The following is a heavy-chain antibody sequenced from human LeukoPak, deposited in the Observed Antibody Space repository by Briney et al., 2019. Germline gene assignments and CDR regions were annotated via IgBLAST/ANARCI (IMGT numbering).Heavy chain of an antibody. CDR1: GGSISSGGYS. V-gene: IGHV4-30-2*01. D-gene: IGHD4-17*01. Sequence: SQTLSLTCAVSGGSISSGGYSWSWIRQPPGKGLERIGYIYHSGSTYYNPSLKSRVTISVDRSKNQFSLKLSSVTAADTAVYYCARGTRGDSGKGVFQHWGQGTLVTVSS. CDR2: IYHSGST. J-gene: IGHJ1*01. CDR3: ARGTRGDSGKGVFQH.